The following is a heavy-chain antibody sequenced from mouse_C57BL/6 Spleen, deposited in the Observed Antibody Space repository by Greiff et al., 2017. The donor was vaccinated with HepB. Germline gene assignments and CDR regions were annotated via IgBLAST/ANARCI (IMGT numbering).Heavy chain of an antibody. Sequence: QVQLQQPGAELVMPGASVKLSCKASGYTFTSYWMHWVKQRPGQGLEWIGEIDPSDSYTNYNQKFKGKSTLTVDKSSSTAYMQLSSLTSEDSAVYYCAVYGSSSAWFAYWGQGTLVTVSA. CDR1: GYTFTSYW. CDR2: IDPSDSYT. V-gene: IGHV1-69*01. D-gene: IGHD1-1*01. CDR3: AVYGSSSAWFAY. J-gene: IGHJ3*01.